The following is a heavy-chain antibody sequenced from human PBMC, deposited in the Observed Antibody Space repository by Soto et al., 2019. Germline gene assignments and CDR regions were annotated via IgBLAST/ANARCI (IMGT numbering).Heavy chain of an antibody. CDR3: ARGFRAGVDY. D-gene: IGHD1-26*01. V-gene: IGHV1-8*01. Sequence: ASVKVSCKVSGYSFTSLDINWVRQTAGQGLEWMGWMQPSTGRTGYAQKFQGRVTMTRDTSINTAYMELTTLTSDDTAFYYCARGFRAGVDYWGQGTLGTISS. CDR2: MQPSTGRT. J-gene: IGHJ4*02. CDR1: GYSFTSLD.